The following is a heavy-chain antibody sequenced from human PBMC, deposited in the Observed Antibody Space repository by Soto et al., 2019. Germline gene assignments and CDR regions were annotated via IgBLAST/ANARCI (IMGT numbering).Heavy chain of an antibody. CDR1: GGTFSTSG. J-gene: IGHJ3*01. Sequence: QVHLVQSGAEMKKPGSSVRVSCEASGGTFSTSGFGWVRQAPGHGREWMGGIIPIFGASNYAPKFQGRITISADESTSTSYLAISSLKSEDTATYYCARDTRSGWAHDAFDVWGPGTLIIVSS. CDR2: IIPIFGAS. V-gene: IGHV1-69*01. CDR3: ARDTRSGWAHDAFDV. D-gene: IGHD3-22*01.